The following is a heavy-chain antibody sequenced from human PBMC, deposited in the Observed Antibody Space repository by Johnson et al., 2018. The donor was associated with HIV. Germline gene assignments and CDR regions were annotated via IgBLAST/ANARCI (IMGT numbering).Heavy chain of an antibody. CDR1: GFKFDDYA. Sequence: VQLVESGGGLVQPGWSLRLSCAASGFKFDDYAMSWVRQVPGKGLEWVAGISSNTVTKAYADSVKGRFTVSRDNANNFLFLQMNSLRAEDTAVYYCARGPTRFAAFDIWGQGTMVTVSS. V-gene: IGHV3-9*01. D-gene: IGHD3-10*01. CDR2: ISSNTVTK. J-gene: IGHJ3*02. CDR3: ARGPTRFAAFDI.